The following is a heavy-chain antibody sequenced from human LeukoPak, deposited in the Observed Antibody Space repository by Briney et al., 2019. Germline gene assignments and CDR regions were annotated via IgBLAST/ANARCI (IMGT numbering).Heavy chain of an antibody. CDR3: ARDLSCSGGSCPSFAFDI. V-gene: IGHV4-59*12. CDR2: IYYGGST. D-gene: IGHD2-15*01. Sequence: SETLSLTCTVSGGSISSYYWSWIRQPPGKGLEWIGYIYYGGSTNYNPSLKSRVTISVDTSKNQFSLKLSSVTAADTAVYYCARDLSCSGGSCPSFAFDIWGQGTMVTVSS. CDR1: GGSISSYY. J-gene: IGHJ3*02.